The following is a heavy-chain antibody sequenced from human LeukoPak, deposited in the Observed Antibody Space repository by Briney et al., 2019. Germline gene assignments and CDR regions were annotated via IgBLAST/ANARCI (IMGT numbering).Heavy chain of an antibody. CDR1: GGSISSYY. D-gene: IGHD1-26*01. J-gene: IGHJ4*02. CDR2: IYYSGST. Sequence: NPSETLSLTCTVSGGSISSYYWSWIRQPPGKGLEWIGYIYYSGSTNYNPSLKSRVTISVDTSKNQFSLKLSSVTAADTAVYYCARWVEDYFDYWGQGTLVTVSS. V-gene: IGHV4-59*08. CDR3: ARWVEDYFDY.